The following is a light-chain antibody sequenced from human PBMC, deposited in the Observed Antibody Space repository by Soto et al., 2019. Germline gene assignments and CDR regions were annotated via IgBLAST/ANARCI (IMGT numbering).Light chain of an antibody. CDR2: EVS. J-gene: IGLJ1*01. Sequence: QSVLTQPASVSGSPGQSITISCTGTSSDVGGYNYVSWYQQHPGKAPKLMIYEVSNRPSGVSNRFSGSKSGNTASLTISGLQAEDEADYYCSSYTSSIVYVFGTGIKLTVL. V-gene: IGLV2-14*01. CDR3: SSYTSSIVYV. CDR1: SSDVGGYNY.